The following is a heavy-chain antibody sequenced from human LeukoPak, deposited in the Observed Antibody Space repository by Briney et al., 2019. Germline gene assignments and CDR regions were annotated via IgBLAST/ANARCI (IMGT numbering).Heavy chain of an antibody. V-gene: IGHV3-7*01. J-gene: IGHJ4*02. CDR3: ARIGYSSSSFDY. D-gene: IGHD6-13*01. Sequence: GGSLRLSCVASGFRFSNYWMSWVRQAPGKGLEWVANIKQDGSEIDYADSMKGRFTISRDNTKISVYLQVNSLRVEDTGVYHCARIGYSSSSFDYWGQGTLVTVSS. CDR1: GFRFSNYW. CDR2: IKQDGSEI.